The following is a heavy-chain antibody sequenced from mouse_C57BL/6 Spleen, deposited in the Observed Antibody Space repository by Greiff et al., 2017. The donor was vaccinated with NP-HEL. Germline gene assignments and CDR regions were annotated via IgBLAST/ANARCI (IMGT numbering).Heavy chain of an antibody. J-gene: IGHJ2*01. CDR1: GFNIKDDY. Sequence: EVQLQQSGAELVRPGASVKLSCTASGFNIKDDYMHWVKQRPEQGLEWIGWIDPENGDTEYASKFQGKATITADTSSNTAYLQLSSLTSEDTAVYYCTTWGSGNYVGYWGQGTTLTVSS. CDR3: TTWGSGNYVGY. D-gene: IGHD1-1*02. CDR2: IDPENGDT. V-gene: IGHV14-4*01.